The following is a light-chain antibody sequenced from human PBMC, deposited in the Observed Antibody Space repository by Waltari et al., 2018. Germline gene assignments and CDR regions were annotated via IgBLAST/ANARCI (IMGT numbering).Light chain of an antibody. V-gene: IGKV3-11*01. CDR1: QSVSKN. Sequence: EIVLTQSPATLSLSPGERATLSCRASQSVSKNLAWYQQQPGQAPRLLIHDASDRATGIPARFSGSGSGTEFTLTINSLEPEDFAVYYCQQHGDWLYTFGGGTKLEIK. J-gene: IGKJ4*01. CDR2: DAS. CDR3: QQHGDWLYT.